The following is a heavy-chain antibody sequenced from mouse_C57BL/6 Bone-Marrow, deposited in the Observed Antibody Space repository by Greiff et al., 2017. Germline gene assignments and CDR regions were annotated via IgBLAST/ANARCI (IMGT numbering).Heavy chain of an antibody. J-gene: IGHJ1*03. D-gene: IGHD2-2*01. Sequence: QVQLQQPGAELVRPGSSVKLSCKASGYTFTSYWMDWVKQRPGQGLEWIGNIYPSDSETHYTQKFKDKATLTVDKSSSTAYMQLSSLTSEDSAVYYCAGSGGYDEGDWYFDVWGTGTTVTVSS. V-gene: IGHV1-61*01. CDR2: IYPSDSET. CDR1: GYTFTSYW. CDR3: AGSGGYDEGDWYFDV.